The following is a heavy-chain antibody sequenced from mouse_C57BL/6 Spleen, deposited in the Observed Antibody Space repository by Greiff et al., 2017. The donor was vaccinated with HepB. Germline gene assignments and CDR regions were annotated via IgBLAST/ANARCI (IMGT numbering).Heavy chain of an antibody. CDR3: ARHYGSSSFYAMDY. CDR1: GFTFSSYG. CDR2: ISSGGSYT. J-gene: IGHJ4*01. D-gene: IGHD1-1*01. Sequence: EVKLVESGGDLVKPGGSLKLSCAASGFTFSSYGMSWVRQTPDKRLEWVATISSGGSYTYYPDSVKGRCTISRDNSKNTLYLQMSSLKSEDTAMYYCARHYGSSSFYAMDYWGQGTSVTVSS. V-gene: IGHV5-6*01.